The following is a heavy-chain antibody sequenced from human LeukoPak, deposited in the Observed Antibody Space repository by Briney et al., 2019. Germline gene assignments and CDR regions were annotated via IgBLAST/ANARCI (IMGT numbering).Heavy chain of an antibody. J-gene: IGHJ4*02. CDR3: ASRKKGIATAGFDY. D-gene: IGHD5-24*01. CDR2: IYPGDSDT. Sequence: GESLKISCKGSGYSFTSYWSGWVRQKPGKGLEGMGFIYPGDSDTRYSPSFQGQVTISAEKSISTAYLQWSTLKASDTALYYCASRKKGIATAGFDYWGQGTLVTVSS. CDR1: GYSFTSYW. V-gene: IGHV5-51*01.